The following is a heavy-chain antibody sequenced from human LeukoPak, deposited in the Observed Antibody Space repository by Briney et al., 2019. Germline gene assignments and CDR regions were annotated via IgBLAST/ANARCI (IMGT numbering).Heavy chain of an antibody. CDR1: GGSISSYY. CDR2: IYTSGST. CDR3: AREYSSGWFNYFDY. V-gene: IGHV4-4*07. Sequence: PSETLCLTCAVSGGSISSYYWSWIRQPAGKGLEWIGRIYTSGSTNYNPSLKSRVTMSVDTPKNQCSLKLSSVTAADTAVYYCAREYSSGWFNYFDYWGQGTLVTVSS. J-gene: IGHJ4*02. D-gene: IGHD6-19*01.